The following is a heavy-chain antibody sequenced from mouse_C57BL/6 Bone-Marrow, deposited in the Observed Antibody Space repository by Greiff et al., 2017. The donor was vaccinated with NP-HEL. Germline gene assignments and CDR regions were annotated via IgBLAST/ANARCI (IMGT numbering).Heavy chain of an antibody. CDR2: ISRGSSTI. CDR3: ARRDGGYYFDY. Sequence: EVKLVESGGGLVKPGGSLKLSCAASGFTFSDYGMHWVRQAPEKGLEWVAYISRGSSTIYYADTVKGRFTISRDNAKNTLFLQMTSLRSEDTAMYYCARRDGGYYFDYWGQGTTLTVSS. CDR1: GFTFSDYG. V-gene: IGHV5-17*01. J-gene: IGHJ2*01. D-gene: IGHD2-3*01.